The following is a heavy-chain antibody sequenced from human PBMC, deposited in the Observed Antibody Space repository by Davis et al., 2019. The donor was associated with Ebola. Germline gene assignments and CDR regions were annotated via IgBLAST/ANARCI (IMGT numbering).Heavy chain of an antibody. CDR2: IIPYFGTP. CDR1: GVTIGNYG. J-gene: IGHJ4*02. V-gene: IGHV1-69*13. CDR3: ARAIVDFGVVTAAPYIDY. Sequence: SVKVSCKASGVTIGNYGFAWVRQAPGQELEWMGGIIPYFGTPKYAQKFQGRVTISADESTTTTYMELSSLRSDDTAIYYCARAIVDFGVVTAAPYIDYWGQGTLVTVSS. D-gene: IGHD3-3*01.